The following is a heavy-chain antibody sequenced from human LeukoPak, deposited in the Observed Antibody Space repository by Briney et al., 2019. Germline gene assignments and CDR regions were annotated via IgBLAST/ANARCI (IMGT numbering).Heavy chain of an antibody. Sequence: PGGSLRLSCAASGFTFSSYAMSWVSQAPGKGLEWVSAISGSGGSTYYADSVKGRFTISRDNSKNTLYLQMNSLRAEDTAVYYCAKDPEMATTPDYFDYWGQGTLVTVSS. D-gene: IGHD5-24*01. J-gene: IGHJ4*02. CDR2: ISGSGGST. CDR1: GFTFSSYA. CDR3: AKDPEMATTPDYFDY. V-gene: IGHV3-23*01.